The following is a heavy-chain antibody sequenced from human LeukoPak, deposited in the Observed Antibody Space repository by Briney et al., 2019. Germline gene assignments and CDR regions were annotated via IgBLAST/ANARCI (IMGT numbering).Heavy chain of an antibody. J-gene: IGHJ4*02. CDR1: GGSINSYY. V-gene: IGHV4-4*07. D-gene: IGHD2-21*02. CDR3: ARGKSYCGGDCCGY. Sequence: SETLSLTCKVSGGSINSYYWSWIRQPAGEGLEWIGRIYSSGSTNYNPSLKSRVTMSVDTSKNQFSLKLSSVTAADTAVYYCARGKSYCGGDCCGYWGRGTLVTVSS. CDR2: IYSSGST.